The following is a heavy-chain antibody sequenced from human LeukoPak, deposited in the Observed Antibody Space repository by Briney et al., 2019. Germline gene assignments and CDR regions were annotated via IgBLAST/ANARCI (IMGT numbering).Heavy chain of an antibody. CDR2: IYYSGST. V-gene: IGHV4-59*11. CDR1: GGSISSHY. Sequence: SETLSLTCTVSGGSISSHYWSWIRQPPGKGLEWIGYIYYSGSTNYNPSLKSRVTISVDTSKNQFSLKLSSVTAADTAVYYCARYLHSSSWVHDAVDSWGQGTMVTVSS. J-gene: IGHJ3*02. CDR3: ARYLHSSSWVHDAVDS. D-gene: IGHD6-13*01.